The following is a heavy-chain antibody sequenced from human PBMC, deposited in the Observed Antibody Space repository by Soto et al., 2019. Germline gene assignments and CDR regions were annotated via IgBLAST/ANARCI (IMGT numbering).Heavy chain of an antibody. CDR2: INPNSGGT. V-gene: IGHV1-2*02. J-gene: IGHJ5*02. CDR1: GYTFTGYY. D-gene: IGHD2-2*01. Sequence: ASVKVSCKASGYTFTGYYMHWVRQAPGQGLEWMGWINPNSGGTNYAQKFQGRVNMTRETSISTAYMELSRLRSDDTAVYYCERDRGSTRFDPWGQGTLVTVSS. CDR3: ERDRGSTRFDP.